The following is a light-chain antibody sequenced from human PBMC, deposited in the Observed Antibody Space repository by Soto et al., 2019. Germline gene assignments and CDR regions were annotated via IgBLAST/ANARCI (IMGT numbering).Light chain of an antibody. V-gene: IGLV2-14*01. CDR3: GSYTSSSTLMWV. Sequence: QSALTQPASVSGSPGQSITISGTGTSSDVGGYNYVSWYQQHPGKAPKLMIYDVSNRPSGVSNRFSGSKSGNTASLTIPGLQAEDEADYYCGSYTSSSTLMWVFGGGTKLTVL. CDR2: DVS. J-gene: IGLJ2*01. CDR1: SSDVGGYNY.